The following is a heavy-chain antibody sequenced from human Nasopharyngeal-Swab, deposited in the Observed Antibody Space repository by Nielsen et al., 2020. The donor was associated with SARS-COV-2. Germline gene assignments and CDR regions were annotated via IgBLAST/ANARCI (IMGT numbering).Heavy chain of an antibody. V-gene: IGHV1-24*01. D-gene: IGHD3-3*01. J-gene: IGHJ3*02. Sequence: ASVKVSCTVSGYTLTVLPIHWVRQAPGKGLEWMGTVVPEDGEPIYAQNFQGRVTLTEDTSTYTAYLELSRLRSEDTAVYYCASEGSGVFGVVIYAFDIWGPGTLVTVSS. CDR2: VVPEDGEP. CDR1: GYTLTVLP. CDR3: ASEGSGVFGVVIYAFDI.